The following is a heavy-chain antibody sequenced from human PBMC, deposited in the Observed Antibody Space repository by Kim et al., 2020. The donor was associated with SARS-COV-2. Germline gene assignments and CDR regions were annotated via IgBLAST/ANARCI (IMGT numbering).Heavy chain of an antibody. D-gene: IGHD6-6*01. Sequence: SYNPSLKSRVSISIDTSRNRFSRKLSAVTAADAAVYYCARSGLGQLVQNDWGQGTLVTVSS. CDR3: ARSGLGQLVQND. V-gene: IGHV4-31*02. J-gene: IGHJ4*02.